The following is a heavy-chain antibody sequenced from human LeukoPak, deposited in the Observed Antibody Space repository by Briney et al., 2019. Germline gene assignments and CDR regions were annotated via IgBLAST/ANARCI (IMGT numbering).Heavy chain of an antibody. V-gene: IGHV4-34*01. CDR2: INHSGST. CDR3: ARGQRLLWFGELLRGNFDY. Sequence: SETLSLTCAVYGGSFSGYYWSWIRQPPGKGLEWIGEINHSGSTNYNPSPKSRVTISVDTSKNQFSLKLSSVTAADTAVYYCARGQRLLWFGELLRGNFDYWGQGTLVTVSS. CDR1: GGSFSGYY. J-gene: IGHJ4*02. D-gene: IGHD3-10*01.